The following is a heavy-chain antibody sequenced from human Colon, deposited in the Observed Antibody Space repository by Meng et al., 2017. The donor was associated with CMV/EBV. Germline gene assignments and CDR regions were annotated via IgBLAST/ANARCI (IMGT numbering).Heavy chain of an antibody. J-gene: IGHJ6*04. Sequence: GESLKISCAASGFTFSRSAMHWVRQAPGKGLEWVATILHDGSNRYYADSVKGRFTISRDNSKSTVYVQMNSLRGEDTGVYYCARDRYSSSWYVGRVYGMDVWGNGTTVTVSS. CDR2: ILHDGSNR. CDR3: ARDRYSSSWYVGRVYGMDV. CDR1: GFTFSRSA. V-gene: IGHV3-30*04. D-gene: IGHD6-13*01.